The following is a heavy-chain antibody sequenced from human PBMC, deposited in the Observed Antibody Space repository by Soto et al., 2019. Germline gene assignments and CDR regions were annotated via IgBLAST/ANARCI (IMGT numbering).Heavy chain of an antibody. CDR1: GGSFSRYY. CDR2: INHSGST. Sequence: SETLSLTCAVYGGSFSRYYWSWIRQPPGKGLEWIGEINHSGSTNYNPSLKSRVTISVDTSKNQFSLKLSSVTAADTAVYYCARGQIRSRYSGSYYYGMDVWGQGTTVTVSS. D-gene: IGHD1-26*01. CDR3: ARGQIRSRYSGSYYYGMDV. J-gene: IGHJ6*02. V-gene: IGHV4-34*01.